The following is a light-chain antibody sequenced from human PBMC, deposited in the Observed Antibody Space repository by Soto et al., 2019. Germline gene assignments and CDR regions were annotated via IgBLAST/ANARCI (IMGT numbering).Light chain of an antibody. V-gene: IGLV2-14*01. CDR2: DVT. Sequence: QSALTQPASVSGPPGQSITISCTGTSIDVGAYNYVSWYQHHPGKAPRLVIYDVTNRPSGISDRFSGSKSGNTASLTISGLLAEDEADYYCTSYTSTSTYVFGTGTKLTVL. CDR3: TSYTSTSTYV. CDR1: SIDVGAYNY. J-gene: IGLJ1*01.